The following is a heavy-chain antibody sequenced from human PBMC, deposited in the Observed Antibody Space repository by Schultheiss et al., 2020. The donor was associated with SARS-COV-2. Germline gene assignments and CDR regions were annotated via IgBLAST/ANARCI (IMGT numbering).Heavy chain of an antibody. J-gene: IGHJ4*02. V-gene: IGHV1-2*02. D-gene: IGHD4-23*01. Sequence: ASVKVSCKASGYTFTSYDINWVRQATGQGLEWMGWINPNSGGTNYAQKFQGRVTMTRDTSISTAYMELSRLRSDDTAVYYCARGPTVAYFDYWGQGTLVTVSS. CDR1: GYTFTSYD. CDR3: ARGPTVAYFDY. CDR2: INPNSGGT.